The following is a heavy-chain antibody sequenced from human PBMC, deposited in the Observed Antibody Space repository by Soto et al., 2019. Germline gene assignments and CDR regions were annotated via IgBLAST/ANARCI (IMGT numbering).Heavy chain of an antibody. D-gene: IGHD6-13*01. Sequence: QVQLVESGGGLVKPGGSLRLSCAASGFTFSDYYMSWIRQAPGKGLEWVSYISSSSSYTNYADSVKGRFTISRDNAKNSLYLQMNSLRDEDTAVYHCARKIAAAVGRRYFDLWGRCTLVTVSS. V-gene: IGHV3-11*05. CDR1: GFTFSDYY. J-gene: IGHJ2*01. CDR2: ISSSSSYT. CDR3: ARKIAAAVGRRYFDL.